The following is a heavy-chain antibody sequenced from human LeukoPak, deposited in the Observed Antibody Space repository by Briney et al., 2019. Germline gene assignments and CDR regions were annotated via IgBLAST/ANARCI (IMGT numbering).Heavy chain of an antibody. J-gene: IGHJ6*03. CDR3: ARYGYSSGWYYDYYYYMDV. Sequence: GGSLRLSCAASGFTFSSYGMHWVRQAPGKGLEWVAFIRYDGRNEDYADSVKGRFTISRDNSKNTLYLQMNSLRAEDTAVYYCARYGYSSGWYYDYYYYMDVWGKGTTVTVSS. V-gene: IGHV3-30*02. CDR1: GFTFSSYG. D-gene: IGHD6-19*01. CDR2: IRYDGRNE.